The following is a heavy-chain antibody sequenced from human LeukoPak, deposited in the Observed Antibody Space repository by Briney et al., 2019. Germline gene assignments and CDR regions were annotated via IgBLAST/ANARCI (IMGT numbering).Heavy chain of an antibody. D-gene: IGHD4-17*01. CDR3: ASGERGDYDFDY. Sequence: SETLSLTCAVYGGSFSGYYWSWIRQPPGKGLEWIGSIYHSGSTYYNPSLKSRVTISVDTSKNQFSLKLSSVTAADTAVYYCASGERGDYDFDYWGQGTLVTVSS. V-gene: IGHV4-34*01. J-gene: IGHJ4*02. CDR2: IYHSGST. CDR1: GGSFSGYY.